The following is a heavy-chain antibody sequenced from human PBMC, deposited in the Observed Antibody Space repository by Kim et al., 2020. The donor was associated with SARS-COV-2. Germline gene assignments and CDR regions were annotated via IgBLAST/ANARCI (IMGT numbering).Heavy chain of an antibody. CDR2: IGTAGDT. CDR1: GFTFSSYD. J-gene: IGHJ6*02. D-gene: IGHD3-10*01. CDR3: ARGLEEYKVRYYGMDV. Sequence: GGSLRLSCAASGFTFSSYDMHWVRQATGKGLEWVSAIGTAGDTYYPGSVKGRFTISRENAKNSLYLQMNSLGAGDTAVYYCARGLEEYKVRYYGMDVWGQGTTVTVSS. V-gene: IGHV3-13*04.